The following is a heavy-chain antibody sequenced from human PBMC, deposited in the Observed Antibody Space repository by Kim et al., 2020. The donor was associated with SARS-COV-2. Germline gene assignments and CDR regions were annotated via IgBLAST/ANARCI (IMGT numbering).Heavy chain of an antibody. Sequence: SETLSLTCTVSGGSLSSVGYYWSWIRQHPGKGLEWIGYIYYSGSTYYNPSLKSRAAMSVDTARNQFSLKLTFVTGADTAVYYCARGRDIVARRTSFDSWG. D-gene: IGHD5-12*01. J-gene: IGHJ4*01. CDR3: ARGRDIVARRTSFDS. V-gene: IGHV4-31*03. CDR1: GGSLSSVGYY. CDR2: IYYSGST.